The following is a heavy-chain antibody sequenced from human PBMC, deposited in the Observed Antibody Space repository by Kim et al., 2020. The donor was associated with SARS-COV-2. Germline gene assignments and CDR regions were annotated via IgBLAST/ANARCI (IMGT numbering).Heavy chain of an antibody. Sequence: SETLSLTCTVSGDSISSSTYYWDWIRQPPEKGLEWIGSIFYTGSTYYNPSLKSRVTISVDTSKNQFSLRLTSVTAADTAVYYCARGRKQNYYESSVYYTEKWGQGTLVTVSS. CDR1: GDSISSSTYY. D-gene: IGHD3-22*01. V-gene: IGHV4-39*01. CDR3: ARGRKQNYYESSVYYTEK. CDR2: IFYTGST. J-gene: IGHJ4*02.